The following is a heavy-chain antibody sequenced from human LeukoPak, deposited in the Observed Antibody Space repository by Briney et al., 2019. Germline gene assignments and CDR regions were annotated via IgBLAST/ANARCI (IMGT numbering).Heavy chain of an antibody. Sequence: ASVKVSCKASGGTFGSYAISWVRQAPGQGLEWMGRIIPIFGTANYAQKFQGRVTITTDESTSTAYMELSSLRSEDTAVYYCAREMAVPIVVPDSFDIWGQGTMVTVSS. CDR3: AREMAVPIVVPDSFDI. CDR1: GGTFGSYA. V-gene: IGHV1-69*05. CDR2: IIPIFGTA. J-gene: IGHJ3*02. D-gene: IGHD3-10*01.